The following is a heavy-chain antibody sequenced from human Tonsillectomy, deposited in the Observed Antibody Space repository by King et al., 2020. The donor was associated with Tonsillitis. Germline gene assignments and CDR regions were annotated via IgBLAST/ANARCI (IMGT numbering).Heavy chain of an antibody. CDR1: RFTFSSYS. CDR3: ARGILSPWGWYFDL. CDR2: ISSSSNYI. J-gene: IGHJ2*01. D-gene: IGHD2/OR15-2a*01. V-gene: IGHV3-21*01. Sequence: QLVQSGGGLVKPGGSLRVSCAASRFTFSSYSMNWVRQAPGKGLEWVSSISSSSNYIYYADSVKGRFTISRDNAKNSLYLQMNSLRAEDTAVYYCARGILSPWGWYFDLWGRGTLVTVSS.